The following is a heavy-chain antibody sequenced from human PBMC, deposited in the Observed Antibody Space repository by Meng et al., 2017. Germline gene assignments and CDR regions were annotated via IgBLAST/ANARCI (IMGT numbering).Heavy chain of an antibody. D-gene: IGHD3-22*01. V-gene: IGHV1-69*01. CDR1: GGTFSSYA. J-gene: IGHJ6*02. CDR2: IIPIFGTA. Sequence: VQLGKSGDEVKKPGSSVKVSCKASGGTFSSYAISWVRQAPGQGLEWMGGIIPIFGTANYAQKFQGRVTITADESTSTAYMELSSLRSEDTAVYYCVRRHDRIRYGMDVWGQGTTVTVSS. CDR3: VRRHDRIRYGMDV.